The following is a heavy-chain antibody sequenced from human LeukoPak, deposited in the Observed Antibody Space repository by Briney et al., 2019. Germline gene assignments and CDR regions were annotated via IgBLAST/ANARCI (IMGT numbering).Heavy chain of an antibody. CDR1: GYSFTDYY. V-gene: IGHV1-2*02. J-gene: IGHJ4*02. Sequence: HGASVKVSCTASGYSFTDYYIHWVRQAPGQGLEWMGCINPNSGGTNYAQMFQGRVSMTRDTSINTAFMELTRLKSDDTAVYYCARCITATGHLENWGPGTLVTVSS. CDR3: ARCITATGHLEN. D-gene: IGHD1-1*01. CDR2: INPNSGGT.